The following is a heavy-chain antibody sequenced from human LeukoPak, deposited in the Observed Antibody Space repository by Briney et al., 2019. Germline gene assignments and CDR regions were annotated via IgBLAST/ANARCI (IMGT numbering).Heavy chain of an antibody. CDR3: ARDLVDTAMVTSTGIGDAFDI. V-gene: IGHV3-20*04. CDR2: INWNGGST. CDR1: GFTFDDYG. Sequence: GGSLRLSCAASGFTFDDYGMSWVRQAPGKGLEWVSGINWNGGSTGYADSVKGRFTISRDNAKNSLYLQMNSLRAEDTALYYCARDLVDTAMVTSTGIGDAFDIWGQGTMVTVSS. J-gene: IGHJ3*02. D-gene: IGHD5-18*01.